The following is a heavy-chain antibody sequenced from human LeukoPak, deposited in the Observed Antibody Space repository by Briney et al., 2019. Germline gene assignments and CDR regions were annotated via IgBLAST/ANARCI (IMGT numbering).Heavy chain of an antibody. D-gene: IGHD6-6*01. V-gene: IGHV3-13*01. CDR2: IGTAGDT. CDR1: GFTFSSYD. Sequence: GGSLRLSCAASGFTFSSYDMHWVRQATGKGLEWVSAIGTAGDTYYPGSVKGRFTISRENAKNFLYLQMNSLRAGDTAVYYCARADTASSSYLDYWGQGTLVTVSS. CDR3: ARADTASSSYLDY. J-gene: IGHJ4*02.